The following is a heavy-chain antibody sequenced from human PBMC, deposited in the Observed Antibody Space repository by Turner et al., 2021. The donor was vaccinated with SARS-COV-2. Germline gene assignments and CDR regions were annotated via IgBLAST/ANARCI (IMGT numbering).Heavy chain of an antibody. CDR1: GCSISSSSYY. Sequence: QLQLQESGPGLVKRSETLSLTCTVSGCSISSSSYYWGWIRQPPGKGLEWIGSSYYSGSTYYNPSLKSRVTISVDTSKNQFSLKLTSVTAADTAVYFCARHWEVAAAAYLARFDPWGQGTLVTVSS. J-gene: IGHJ5*02. D-gene: IGHD6-13*01. CDR3: ARHWEVAAAAYLARFDP. V-gene: IGHV4-39*01. CDR2: SYYSGST.